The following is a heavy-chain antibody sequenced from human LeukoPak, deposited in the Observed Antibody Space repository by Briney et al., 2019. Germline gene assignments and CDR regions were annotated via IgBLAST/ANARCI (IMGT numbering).Heavy chain of an antibody. Sequence: PSETLSLTCTVSGGSISSSSYYWGWIRQPPGKGLEWIGSIYYSRSTYYNPSLKSRVTISVDTSKNQFSLEVNSVTAADTAVYYCARAARPTNNWFDPWGQGTLVTVSS. V-gene: IGHV4-39*07. CDR1: GGSISSSSYY. D-gene: IGHD6-6*01. J-gene: IGHJ5*02. CDR3: ARAARPTNNWFDP. CDR2: IYYSRST.